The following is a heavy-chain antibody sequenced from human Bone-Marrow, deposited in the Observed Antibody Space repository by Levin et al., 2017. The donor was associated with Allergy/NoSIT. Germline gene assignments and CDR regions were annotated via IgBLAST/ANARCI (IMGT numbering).Heavy chain of an antibody. CDR2: TYYSGST. D-gene: IGHD3-3*01. V-gene: IGHV4-31*11. CDR3: ARDRVGIPVFGVVRGAFDI. CDR1: GGSIASDDYY. Sequence: SETLSLTCAVSGGSIASDDYYWSWIRQHPGTGLECIGFTYYSGSTYYNPSLQSRVSMSIDTSDNQLSLKLKSVTAADTAVYYCARDRVGIPVFGVVRGAFDIWGQGTMVTVSS. J-gene: IGHJ3*02.